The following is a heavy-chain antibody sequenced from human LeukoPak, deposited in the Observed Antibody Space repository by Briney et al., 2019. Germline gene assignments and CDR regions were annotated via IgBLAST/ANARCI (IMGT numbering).Heavy chain of an antibody. CDR2: INHSGST. J-gene: IGHJ4*02. CDR1: GGSFSGYY. CDR3: ARQINCSGGSCYPYYFDY. V-gene: IGHV4-34*01. Sequence: PSETLSLTCAVYGGSFSGYYWSWVRQPPGKGLEWIGEINHSGSTNYNPSLKSRVTISVDTSKNQFSLKLSSVTAANTALYYCARQINCSGGSCYPYYFDYSGEGTLVTVSS. D-gene: IGHD2-15*01.